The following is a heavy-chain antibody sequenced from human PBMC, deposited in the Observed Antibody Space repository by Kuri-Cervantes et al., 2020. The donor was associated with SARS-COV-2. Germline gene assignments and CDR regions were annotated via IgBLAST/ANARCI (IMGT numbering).Heavy chain of an antibody. V-gene: IGHV1-18*04. CDR1: GYTFTSYG. J-gene: IGHJ4*02. Sequence: ASVKVSCKTSGYTFTSYGISWVRQAPGQGLEWMGWISIKQGDTNYAQKFQGRVTMTTDTSTSTAYMELRCLRSDDTAVYYCARGWSGYSLDPPHFDYWGQGTLVTVSS. D-gene: IGHD3-3*01. CDR2: ISIKQGDT. CDR3: ARGWSGYSLDPPHFDY.